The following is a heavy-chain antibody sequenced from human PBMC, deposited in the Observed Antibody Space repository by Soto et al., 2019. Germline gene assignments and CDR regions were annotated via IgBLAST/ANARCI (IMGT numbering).Heavy chain of an antibody. CDR3: AGEASNPAIFDH. Sequence: QVPLVESGGGLVKPGGSLRLSCAASGFTFSDYYMSWIRQAPGKGLEWVSYISSSGSTIYYADSVKGRFTISRDNAKNPLYLQMNSLRAEDTAVYYCAGEASNPAIFDHWGQGTLVTVSS. J-gene: IGHJ4*02. CDR2: ISSSGSTI. V-gene: IGHV3-11*01. D-gene: IGHD1-26*01. CDR1: GFTFSDYY.